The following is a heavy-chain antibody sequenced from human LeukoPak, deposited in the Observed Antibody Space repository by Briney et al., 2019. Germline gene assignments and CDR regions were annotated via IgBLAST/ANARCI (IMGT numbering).Heavy chain of an antibody. Sequence: SETLSLTCTVSGGSISSRPYYWGWVRQPPGKWLEWIGSISYSGSIHYNPSLKSRVTISVDTSKNHFSLRLSSVTAADTAVYYCATLEIGDYYFDYWGQGTLVTVSS. CDR1: GGSISSRPYY. V-gene: IGHV4-39*01. J-gene: IGHJ4*02. CDR3: ATLEIGDYYFDY. CDR2: ISYSGSI. D-gene: IGHD3-16*01.